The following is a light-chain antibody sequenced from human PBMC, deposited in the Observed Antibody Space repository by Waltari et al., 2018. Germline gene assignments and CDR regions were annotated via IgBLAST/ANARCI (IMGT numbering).Light chain of an antibody. J-gene: IGKJ5*01. CDR2: DAS. V-gene: IGKV3-11*01. CDR3: QQRSNWPLQIT. CDR1: QSVSSY. Sequence: EIVLTQSPATLSLSPGERATLSCRASQSVSSYLAWYQQKAGQAPRLLIYDASNRATGIPARFSGSGSGTDFTLTISSLEPEDFAVYYCQQRSNWPLQITFGQGTRLEIK.